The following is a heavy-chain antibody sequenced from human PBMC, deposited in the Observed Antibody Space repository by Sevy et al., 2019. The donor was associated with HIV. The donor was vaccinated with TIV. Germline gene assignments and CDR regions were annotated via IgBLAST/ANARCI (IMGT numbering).Heavy chain of an antibody. CDR3: AKHIAYCGGDCYPPLYYFDY. J-gene: IGHJ4*02. Sequence: GGSLRLSCAASGFTFSNYGMSWVRQAPGKGLEWVSAISGSGYSTYYADSVKGRFTISRDKSKNTLYLQINSLIAGDTAVYYCAKHIAYCGGDCYPPLYYFDYWGQGTLVTVSS. D-gene: IGHD2-21*02. CDR2: ISGSGYST. CDR1: GFTFSNYG. V-gene: IGHV3-23*01.